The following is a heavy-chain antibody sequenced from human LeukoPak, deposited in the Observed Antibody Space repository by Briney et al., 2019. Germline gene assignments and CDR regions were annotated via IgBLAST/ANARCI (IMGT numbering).Heavy chain of an antibody. D-gene: IGHD3-22*01. Sequence: GASVKVSCKASGYTFTSYYMHWVRQAPGQGLEWMGIINPSGGSTSYAQKFQGRVTMTRDTSTSTVYMELSSLRSEDTAVYYCAREGLYYYDSSGYPDYWGQGTLVTVYS. CDR2: INPSGGST. CDR3: AREGLYYYDSSGYPDY. CDR1: GYTFTSYY. J-gene: IGHJ4*02. V-gene: IGHV1-46*01.